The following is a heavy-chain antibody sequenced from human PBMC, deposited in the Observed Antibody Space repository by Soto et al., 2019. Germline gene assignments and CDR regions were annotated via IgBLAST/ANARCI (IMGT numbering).Heavy chain of an antibody. Sequence: GESLKISCKGSGYSFTSYWIGWVRQMPGKGLEWMGIIYPGDSDTRYSPSFQGQVTISADKSISTAYLQWSSLKATDTAMYYCARAGYCSGGSCYSGVYYYYGMDVWGQGTTVTVSS. CDR2: IYPGDSDT. J-gene: IGHJ6*02. D-gene: IGHD2-15*01. CDR3: ARAGYCSGGSCYSGVYYYYGMDV. V-gene: IGHV5-51*01. CDR1: GYSFTSYW.